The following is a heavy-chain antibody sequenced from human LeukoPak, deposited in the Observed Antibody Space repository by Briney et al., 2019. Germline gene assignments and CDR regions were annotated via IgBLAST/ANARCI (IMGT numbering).Heavy chain of an antibody. D-gene: IGHD3-10*01. CDR1: GGSFSGYY. J-gene: IGHJ4*02. CDR2: IYYSGST. V-gene: IGHV4-30-4*08. CDR3: AREAFFGDLDY. Sequence: SETLSLTCAVYGGSFSGYYWSWIRQPPGKGLEWIGYIYYSGSTYYNPSLKSRVTISVDTSKNQFSLKLSSVTAADTAVYYCAREAFFGDLDYWGQGTLVTVSS.